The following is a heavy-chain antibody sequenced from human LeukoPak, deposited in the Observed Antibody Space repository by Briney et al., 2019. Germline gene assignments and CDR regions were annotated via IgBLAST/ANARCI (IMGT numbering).Heavy chain of an antibody. CDR2: LYGDGTT. J-gene: IGHJ3*02. V-gene: IGHV3-66*02. D-gene: IGHD3-22*01. CDR3: ARLYDRSSYGAFDI. Sequence: GGSLRLSCAASGFTVSSNYMGWVRQAPGKGLEWVSVLYGDGTTYYPDSVKGRFTISGDNSQNILYLYLDSLRAEDTAVYYCARLYDRSSYGAFDIWGQGTVVTVSS. CDR1: GFTVSSNY.